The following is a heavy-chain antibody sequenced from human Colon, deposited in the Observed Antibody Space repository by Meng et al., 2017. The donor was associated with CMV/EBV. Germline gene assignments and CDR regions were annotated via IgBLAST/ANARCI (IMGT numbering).Heavy chain of an antibody. D-gene: IGHD3-10*01. J-gene: IGHJ4*02. CDR3: ARHEGDYYGPWYFDR. V-gene: IGHV4-39*01. CDR1: GSIRSASDY. Sequence: SETLSLTCTVSGSIRSASDYWTWIRQPPGKGLEWIGSVFYSGNTHYNPSLMSRVTTSVDTTKHQFSLHLSSATAADTAIYYCARHEGDYYGPWYFDRWGPGTVVTVSS. CDR2: VFYSGNT.